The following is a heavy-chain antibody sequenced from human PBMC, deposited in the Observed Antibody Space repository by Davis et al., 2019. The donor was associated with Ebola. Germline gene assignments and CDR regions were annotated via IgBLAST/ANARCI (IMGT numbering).Heavy chain of an antibody. CDR3: ASTVLGQGGSYLFRAFDI. V-gene: IGHV5-51*01. D-gene: IGHD1-26*01. J-gene: IGHJ3*02. CDR1: GYSFTSYW. CDR2: IYPGDSDT. Sequence: PGGSLRLSCKGSGYSFTSYWIGWVRQLPGKGLEWMGIIYPGDSDTRYSPSFQGQVTISADKSISTAYLQWSSLKASDTAMYYCASTVLGQGGSYLFRAFDIWGQGTMVTVSS.